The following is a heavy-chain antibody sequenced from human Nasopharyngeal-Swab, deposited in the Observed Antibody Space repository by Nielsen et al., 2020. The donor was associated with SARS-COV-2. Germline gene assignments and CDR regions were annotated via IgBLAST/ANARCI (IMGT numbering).Heavy chain of an antibody. D-gene: IGHD6-19*01. V-gene: IGHV1-3*01. CDR1: GYTLSNYA. J-gene: IGHJ4*02. CDR2: IKAGKGNT. CDR3: ARVPAVAASRIDY. Sequence: ASVKVSCKASGYTLSNYAMYWVRQAPGQRPEFMGWIKAGKGNTIYSQRFQGRVRISRDTSANTVYMELNRLRSEDTAVYYCARVPAVAASRIDYWGQGTLVTVSS.